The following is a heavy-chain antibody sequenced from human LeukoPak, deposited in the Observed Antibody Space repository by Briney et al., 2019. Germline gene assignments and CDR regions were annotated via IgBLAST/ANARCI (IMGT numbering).Heavy chain of an antibody. Sequence: GGSLRLSCAASGFSFSSYNMNWVRQAPGKGLEWVSSISSSSSYIYYADSVKGRFTISRDNAKNSLYLQMNSLRAEDTAVYYCARDSESNWGSGYDYWGQGTLVTVSS. J-gene: IGHJ4*02. V-gene: IGHV3-21*01. D-gene: IGHD7-27*01. CDR1: GFSFSSYN. CDR3: ARDSESNWGSGYDY. CDR2: ISSSSSYI.